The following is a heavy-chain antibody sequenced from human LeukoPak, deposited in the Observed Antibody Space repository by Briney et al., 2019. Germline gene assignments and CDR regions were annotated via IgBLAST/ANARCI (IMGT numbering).Heavy chain of an antibody. V-gene: IGHV1-18*01. Sequence: GALVKVSCKASGYTFNRYGISWVRQAPGQRPEWMGWNSALTGNIDYAPKFQGRVTMNTDTSTRTAYMELSSLVSADTAVYFCARADPTNTGHEYFDYWGRGTLVTVSS. J-gene: IGHJ4*02. CDR1: GYTFNRYG. D-gene: IGHD2/OR15-2a*01. CDR3: ARADPTNTGHEYFDY. CDR2: NSALTGNI.